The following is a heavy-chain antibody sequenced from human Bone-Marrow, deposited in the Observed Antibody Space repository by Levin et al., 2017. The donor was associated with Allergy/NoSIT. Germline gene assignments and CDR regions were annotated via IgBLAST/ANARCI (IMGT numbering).Heavy chain of an antibody. CDR3: ARVQGIVAERPPTTHYGMDV. CDR2: IIGYNGDT. Sequence: GASVKVSCKTSGYNFDDYGITWVRQAPGQGLEWMGLIIGYNGDTNYAQKFQGRVTMTTDRSRRTAYLELRSLRRDDTAVFYCARVQGIVAERPPTTHYGMDVWGQGTTVTVSS. J-gene: IGHJ6*02. D-gene: IGHD1-1*01. V-gene: IGHV1-18*01. CDR1: GYNFDDYG.